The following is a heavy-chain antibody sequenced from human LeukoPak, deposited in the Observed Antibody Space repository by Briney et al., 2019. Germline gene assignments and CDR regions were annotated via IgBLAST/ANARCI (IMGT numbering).Heavy chain of an antibody. CDR3: AKDSLEAAGNFDY. CDR1: GFTFSNYG. Sequence: PGGSLRLSCAASGFTFSNYGMHWVRQAPGKGLEWLALISGDGDSSYYADSVKGRFTISRDNRKYSLYLQMNSLRTEDTAFYYCAKDSLEAAGNFDYWGQGTLVTVSS. V-gene: IGHV3-43*02. D-gene: IGHD6-13*01. CDR2: ISGDGDSS. J-gene: IGHJ4*02.